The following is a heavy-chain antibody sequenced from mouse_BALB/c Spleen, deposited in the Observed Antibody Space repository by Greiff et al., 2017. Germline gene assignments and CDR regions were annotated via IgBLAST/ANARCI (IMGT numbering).Heavy chain of an antibody. CDR2: ISSGSSTI. CDR1: GFTFSSFG. J-gene: IGHJ3*01. Sequence: EVHLVESGGGLVQPGGSRKLSCAASGFTFSSFGMHWVRQAPEKGLEWVAYISSGSSTIYYADTVKGRFTISRDNPKNTLFLQMTSLRSEDTAMYYCARSTMITTGAWFAYWGQGTLVTVSA. V-gene: IGHV5-17*02. D-gene: IGHD2-4*01. CDR3: ARSTMITTGAWFAY.